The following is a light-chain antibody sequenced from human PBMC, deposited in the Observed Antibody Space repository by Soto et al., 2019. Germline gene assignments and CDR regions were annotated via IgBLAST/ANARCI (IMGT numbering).Light chain of an antibody. J-gene: IGKJ1*01. CDR2: GAS. V-gene: IGKV3-15*01. Sequence: EIVMTQSPATLSVSPGERATLSCRASQSVSSNLAWYQQKPGQAPRLLIYGASTRAIGIPARFSCSGSGTELTLTISSLQSEDIAVYYCQQYNNWSPGTFGQGTKVEIK. CDR3: QQYNNWSPGT. CDR1: QSVSSN.